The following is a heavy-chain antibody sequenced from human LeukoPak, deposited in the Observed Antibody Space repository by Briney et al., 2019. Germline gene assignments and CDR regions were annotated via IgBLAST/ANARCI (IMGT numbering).Heavy chain of an antibody. CDR3: ARTPPACSSTSCYILDV. Sequence: ASVKVSCKASGYTFTGYYMHWVRQAPGQGLEWMGWINPNSGGTNYAQKFQGRVTVTRDTSISTAYMELSRLRSDDTAVYYCARTPPACSSTSCYILDVWGKGTTVTVSS. J-gene: IGHJ6*04. D-gene: IGHD2-2*02. V-gene: IGHV1-2*02. CDR1: GYTFTGYY. CDR2: INPNSGGT.